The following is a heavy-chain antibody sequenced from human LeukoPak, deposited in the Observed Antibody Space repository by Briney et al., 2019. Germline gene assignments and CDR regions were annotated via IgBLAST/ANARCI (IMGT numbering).Heavy chain of an antibody. J-gene: IGHJ4*02. D-gene: IGHD3-22*01. CDR3: AKLLYYYYDSSGYLDY. CDR1: GFTFSIYA. CDR2: ISGSGGST. Sequence: GGSLRLSCAVSGFTFSIYAMSWVRQAPGEGLEWVSAISGSGGSTYYADSVKGRFTISRDNSKNTLYLQMNSLRAEDTAVYYCAKLLYYYYDSSGYLDYWGQGTLVTVSS. V-gene: IGHV3-23*01.